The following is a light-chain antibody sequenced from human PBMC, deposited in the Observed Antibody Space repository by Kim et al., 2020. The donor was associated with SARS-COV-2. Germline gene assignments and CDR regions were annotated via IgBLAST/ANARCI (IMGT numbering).Light chain of an antibody. Sequence: EIVLTQSPATLSLSPGERATLSCRASQSISNSFLAWYQQRPGQAPRLLIYGVSIRATDIPDRFSGSGSGTDFTLTISRLQPEDFGVYYCQQYNTWPPETFGQGTKLEI. V-gene: IGKV3-20*01. CDR2: GVS. CDR1: QSISNSF. CDR3: QQYNTWPPET. J-gene: IGKJ2*01.